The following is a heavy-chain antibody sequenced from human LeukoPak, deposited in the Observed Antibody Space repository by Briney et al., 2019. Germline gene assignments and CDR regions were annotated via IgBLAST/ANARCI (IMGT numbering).Heavy chain of an antibody. V-gene: IGHV4-31*03. CDR3: TRIPTHYYGSGSYYGYFDS. CDR1: GGSTSSGDYY. Sequence: SETLSLTCTVSGGSTSSGDYYWNWIRQHPGKGLEWIGYMNNRGTSNHNPSLRSRVTISVDTSNNQFSLRLSSVTAADTAVYYCTRIPTHYYGSGSYYGYFDSWGQGTLVTVSS. J-gene: IGHJ4*02. CDR2: MNNRGTS. D-gene: IGHD3-10*01.